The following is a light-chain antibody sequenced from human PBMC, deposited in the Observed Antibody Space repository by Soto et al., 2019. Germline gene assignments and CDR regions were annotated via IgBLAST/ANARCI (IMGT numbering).Light chain of an antibody. CDR3: QQYDTFSGT. Sequence: DILMTQSPSTLSASVGDTVTVSCRASQSVSGWLAWYQQEAGEAPKLLIYDASAWPRGVPSRFSASGSGTKFPLTSASLQPDDLATYYRQQYDTFSGTFGPGTKVDIK. CDR2: DAS. J-gene: IGKJ1*01. CDR1: QSVSGW. V-gene: IGKV1-5*01.